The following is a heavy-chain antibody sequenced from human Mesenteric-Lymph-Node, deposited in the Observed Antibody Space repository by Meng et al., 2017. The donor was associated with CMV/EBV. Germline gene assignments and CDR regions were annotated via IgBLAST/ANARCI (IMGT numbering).Heavy chain of an antibody. D-gene: IGHD5-12*01. CDR1: GYTFTSYD. J-gene: IGHJ6*02. CDR3: ARDYSKVAFGMDV. Sequence: ASVKVSCKASGYTFTSYDISWVRQAPGQGLEWLGWITAYNDNSNYAQELQGRVSMTADTSTSTAYMELRSLRSDDTAVYYCARDYSKVAFGMDVWGQGTTVTVSS. CDR2: ITAYNDNS. V-gene: IGHV1-18*01.